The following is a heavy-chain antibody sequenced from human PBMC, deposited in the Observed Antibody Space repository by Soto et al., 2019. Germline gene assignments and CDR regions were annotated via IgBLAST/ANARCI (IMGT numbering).Heavy chain of an antibody. CDR1: GFTFEDYA. J-gene: IGHJ6*03. Sequence: EVQLVESGGGLVQPGGSLRLSCAASGFTFEDYAMHLVRQTPGHGLEWVSGITWNGVAMGYAASVQGRFTISRDDAQDSLFLHMNSMRPEDTALYYCAKSFVVIRHLYQDMDVWGKGTTVTVSS. D-gene: IGHD3-3*01. V-gene: IGHV3-9*01. CDR2: ITWNGVAM. CDR3: AKSFVVIRHLYQDMDV.